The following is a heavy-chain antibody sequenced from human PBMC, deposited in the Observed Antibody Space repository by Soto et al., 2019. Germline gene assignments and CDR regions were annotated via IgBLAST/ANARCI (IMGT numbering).Heavy chain of an antibody. CDR2: IWYDGSNK. CDR3: ARVIDPDTAMVSSGWFEP. D-gene: IGHD5-18*01. V-gene: IGHV3-33*08. CDR1: LFTFSSYG. Sequence: SLRHSCSASLFTFSSYGMHWVLKNPFKLLEWLSVIWYDGSNKYYADSVKGRFTISRDNSKNTLYLQMNSLRAEDTAVYYCARVIDPDTAMVSSGWFEPWGQGTLVTVSS. J-gene: IGHJ5*02.